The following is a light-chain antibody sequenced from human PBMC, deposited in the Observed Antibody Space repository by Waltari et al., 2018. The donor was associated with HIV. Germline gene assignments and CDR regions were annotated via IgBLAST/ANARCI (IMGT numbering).Light chain of an antibody. CDR2: GAS. J-gene: IGKJ1*01. Sequence: AIQICQAPSSLSASVLQRIAITCRASQGIGNDLGWYQQTPGKAPKLLIYGASSLHSGVPSRFSGSGSGTVFTLTISRLQSEDFAIYYCLQDYNYPQTFGQGTKVEIK. CDR3: LQDYNYPQT. V-gene: IGKV1-6*01. CDR1: QGIGND.